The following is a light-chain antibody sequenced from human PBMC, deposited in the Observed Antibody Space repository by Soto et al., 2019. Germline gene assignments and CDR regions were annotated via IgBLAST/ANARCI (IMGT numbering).Light chain of an antibody. Sequence: DIQMSQSPSSVSASAGDTVTITCRASQDISTSLAWYQLKPGKTPQLLIYDASSLQTGVPSRFSGSGSGTDFTVTISSLQPEDFATYYRLQGTSMSFTFGQGTRLEMK. CDR1: QDISTS. V-gene: IGKV1-12*01. CDR2: DAS. J-gene: IGKJ2*01. CDR3: LQGTSMSFT.